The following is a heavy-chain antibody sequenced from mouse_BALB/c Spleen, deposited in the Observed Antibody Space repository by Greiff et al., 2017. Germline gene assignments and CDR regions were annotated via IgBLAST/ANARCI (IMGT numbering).Heavy chain of an antibody. CDR3: ARGGYGNQRGFDY. V-gene: IGHV5-17*02. D-gene: IGHD2-10*02. CDR1: GFTFSSFG. Sequence: EVQGVESGGGLVQPGGSRKLSCAASGFTFSSFGMHWVRQAPEKGLEWVAYISSGSSTIYYADTVKGRFTISRDNPKNTLFLQMTSLRSEDTAMYYCARGGYGNQRGFDYWGQGTTLTVSS. J-gene: IGHJ2*01. CDR2: ISSGSSTI.